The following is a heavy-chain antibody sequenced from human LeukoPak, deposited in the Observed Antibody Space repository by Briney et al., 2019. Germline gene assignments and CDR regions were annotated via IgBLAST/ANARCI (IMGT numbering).Heavy chain of an antibody. CDR1: GYTFTSYD. D-gene: IGHD1-1*01. CDR3: ARVLEITNYYYYMDV. J-gene: IGHJ6*03. CDR2: MNPNSGNT. Sequence: ASVKVSCKASGYTFTSYDINWVRQATGQGLEWMGWMNPNSGNTGYAQNLQGRVTMTTDTSTSTAYMELRSLTSDDTAVYYCARVLEITNYYYYMDVWGKGTTVTVSS. V-gene: IGHV1-8*02.